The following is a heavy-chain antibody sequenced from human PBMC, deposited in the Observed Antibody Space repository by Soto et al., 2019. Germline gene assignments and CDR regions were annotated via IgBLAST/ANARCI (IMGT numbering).Heavy chain of an antibody. D-gene: IGHD6-6*01. CDR2: IRSKANSYAT. CDR1: GFTFSGSA. V-gene: IGHV3-73*02. CDR3: TSPRSSRDY. J-gene: IGHJ4*02. Sequence: EVQLVESGGGLVQPGGSLKLSCAASGFTFSGSAMHWVRQASGKGLEWVGRIRSKANSYATAYGASGKGRFTISSDDSKKTAYMQMNSLKTEGTGVYYCTSPRSSRDYWGQGTLVTVSS.